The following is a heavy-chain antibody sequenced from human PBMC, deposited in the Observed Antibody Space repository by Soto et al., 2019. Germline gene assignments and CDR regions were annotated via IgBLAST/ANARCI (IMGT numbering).Heavy chain of an antibody. J-gene: IGHJ3*01. CDR3: HDWTFYHDNAV. V-gene: IGHV3-15*07. D-gene: IGHD3-16*01. Sequence: EEQLVESGGGLVEPGGSLRLSCAGSGFKFSDAWMNWIRQAPGKGLEWVGRIKSKGSGATIDYAGPVKGRFIISRDDSKSTVFLKMNSLKTDDTAVYCTHDWTFYHDNAVWGQGTMVTVSS. CDR2: IKSKGSGATI. CDR1: GFKFSDAW.